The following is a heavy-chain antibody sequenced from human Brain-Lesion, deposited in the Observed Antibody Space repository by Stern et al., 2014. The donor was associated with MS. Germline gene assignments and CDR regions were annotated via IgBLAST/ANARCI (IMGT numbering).Heavy chain of an antibody. V-gene: IGHV3-74*01. CDR1: GFTFSNYW. CDR2: VNNDGRRT. J-gene: IGHJ5*01. CDR3: ARGERWFDS. Sequence: VQLVESGGGLVQPGGSLRLSCAASGFTFSNYWMHWVRQAPGKGLGWVSSVNNDGRRTSYADSVKGRFTMSRDNAKNTLYLQMNSLRVEDTAIYYCARGERWFDSWGQGTLVTVSS.